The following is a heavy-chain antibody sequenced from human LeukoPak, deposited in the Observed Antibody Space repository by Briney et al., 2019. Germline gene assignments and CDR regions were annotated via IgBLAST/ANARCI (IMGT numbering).Heavy chain of an antibody. J-gene: IGHJ4*02. D-gene: IGHD1-26*01. V-gene: IGHV3-23*01. CDR3: AKDRGWELRILDY. CDR1: GFTFSSYA. CDR2: ISGSGGST. Sequence: GGSLRLSCAASGFTFSSYAMSWVRQGPGKGLEWVSAISGSGGSTYYADSVKGRFTISRDNSKNTLYLQMNSLRAEDTAVYYCAKDRGWELRILDYWGQGTLVTVSS.